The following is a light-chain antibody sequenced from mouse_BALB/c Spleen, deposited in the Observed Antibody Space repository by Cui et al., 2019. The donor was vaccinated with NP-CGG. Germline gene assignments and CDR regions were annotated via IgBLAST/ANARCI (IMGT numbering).Light chain of an antibody. Sequence: QAVVTHESALTTSPGETATPTSLSSTEAVTTSNYDNWVQEKPDHLFTGLIGGTNNRAPGVPARFSGSLIGDKAALTITGAQTEDQAIYFCALWYSNHWVFGGGTKLTVL. CDR1: TEAVTTSNY. V-gene: IGLV1*01. CDR3: ALWYSNHWV. CDR2: GTN. J-gene: IGLJ1*01.